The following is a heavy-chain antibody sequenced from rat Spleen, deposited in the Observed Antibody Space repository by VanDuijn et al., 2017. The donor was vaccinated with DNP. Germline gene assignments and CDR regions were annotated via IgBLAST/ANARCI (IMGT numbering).Heavy chain of an antibody. V-gene: IGHV5-27*01. Sequence: EVQLVESGGGLVQPGRSLKLSCAASGFTFSNYGMAWVRQAPTKDLEWVASITNSGGSTYYRDSLKGRFTISRDNAKSTLYLQMDSLRSEDTATYYCTTDDPLLLQWSVLFDYWGQGVMVTVSS. CDR2: ITNSGGST. D-gene: IGHD1-1*01. CDR3: TTDDPLLLQWSVLFDY. CDR1: GFTFSNYG. J-gene: IGHJ2*01.